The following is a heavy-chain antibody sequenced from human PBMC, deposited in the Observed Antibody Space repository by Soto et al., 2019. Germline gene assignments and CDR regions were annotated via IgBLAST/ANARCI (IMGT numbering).Heavy chain of an antibody. CDR2: IYYSGST. Sequence: SETLSLTCTVSGGSISSSSYYWGWIRQPPGKGLEWIGSIYYSGSTYYNPSLKSRVTISVDTSKNHFSLRLSSVTAADTAVYYCARMPPPGIAAAGRGGFDYWGQGTLVTVSS. D-gene: IGHD6-13*01. J-gene: IGHJ4*02. CDR3: ARMPPPGIAAAGRGGFDY. CDR1: GGSISSSSYY. V-gene: IGHV4-39*01.